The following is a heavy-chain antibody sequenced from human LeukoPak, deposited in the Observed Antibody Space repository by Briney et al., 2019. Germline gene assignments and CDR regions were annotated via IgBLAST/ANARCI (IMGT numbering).Heavy chain of an antibody. J-gene: IGHJ4*02. CDR2: IYSSGRT. CDR3: ARDRSSGYYDY. Sequence: PSQTLSLTCTVSGDSINSNNYYWRWIRQPAGKGLEWIGRIYSSGRTNYNPSLKSRVTISLDTSRNQFSLKLTSVTAADSAVYYCARDRSSGYYDYWGQGILVTVS. CDR1: GDSINSNNYY. V-gene: IGHV4-61*02. D-gene: IGHD3-22*01.